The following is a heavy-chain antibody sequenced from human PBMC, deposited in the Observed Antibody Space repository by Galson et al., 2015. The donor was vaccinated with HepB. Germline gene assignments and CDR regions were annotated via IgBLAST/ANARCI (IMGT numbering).Heavy chain of an antibody. D-gene: IGHD3-22*01. CDR3: ARIRSYYYDSSGYYYFAFDI. Sequence: PALVKPTPTLTLTCTVSGFSLSDARMGVSWIRQPPGKALEWLAHIFSNDEKSYSTSLKSRLTISKDTSKSQVVLTMTNMDPVDTATYYCARIRSYYYDSSGYYYFAFDIWGQGTMVTVSS. V-gene: IGHV2-26*01. CDR1: GFSLSDARMG. J-gene: IGHJ3*02. CDR2: IFSNDEK.